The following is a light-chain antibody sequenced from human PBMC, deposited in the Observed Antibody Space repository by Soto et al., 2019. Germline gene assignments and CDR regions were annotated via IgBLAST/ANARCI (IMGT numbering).Light chain of an antibody. Sequence: QSALAHPASLSGSPRQSITISCTGASSDVGGYDFVSWYQHHPGTPPKLIIYEVTHRPSGVSHRFSGSKSASTASLTISGLQVEDEADYFCGSYSSTTTREVFGTGTKVTVL. V-gene: IGLV2-14*01. CDR2: EVT. CDR3: GSYSSTTTREV. J-gene: IGLJ1*01. CDR1: SSDVGGYDF.